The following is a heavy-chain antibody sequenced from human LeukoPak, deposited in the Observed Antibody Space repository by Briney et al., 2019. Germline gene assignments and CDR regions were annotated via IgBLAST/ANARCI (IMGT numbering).Heavy chain of an antibody. J-gene: IGHJ6*03. Sequence: GRSLRLSCAASGFTFSSYGMHWVRQAPGKGLEWVAVIWYDGSNKYYADSVKGRFTISRDNSKNTLYLQMNSLRAEDTAVYYCAKRGRPQYYYYMDVWGKGTTVTVSS. CDR3: AKRGRPQYYYYMDV. CDR1: GFTFSSYG. D-gene: IGHD3-16*01. V-gene: IGHV3-33*06. CDR2: IWYDGSNK.